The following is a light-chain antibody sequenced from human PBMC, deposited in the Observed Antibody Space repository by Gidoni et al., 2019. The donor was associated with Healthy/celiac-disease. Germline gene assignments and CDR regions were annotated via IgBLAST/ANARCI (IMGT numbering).Light chain of an antibody. CDR2: AAS. CDR1: QSIISY. CDR3: QQSYSTPHT. Sequence: DIQMTQSPSSLSASVGDRVTITCRASQSIISYINWYQQKPGKAPKLLIYAASSLQSGVPSRFSGSGSGTDFTLTISSLQPEDFATYYCQQSYSTPHTFGQGTKLEIK. V-gene: IGKV1-39*01. J-gene: IGKJ2*01.